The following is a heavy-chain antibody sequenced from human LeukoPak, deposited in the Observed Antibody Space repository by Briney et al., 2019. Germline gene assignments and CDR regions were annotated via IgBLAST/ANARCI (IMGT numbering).Heavy chain of an antibody. J-gene: IGHJ4*02. Sequence: GGSLRLSCAASGFTFTSYSMNWVRQAQGKGLECVSTISGGGGSTYYADSVKGRFTISRDNSKNTLYLQVNSLRAEDTAVYYCAKGGKWDVTPFDYWGQGTLVTVSS. D-gene: IGHD1-26*01. CDR3: AKGGKWDVTPFDY. V-gene: IGHV3-23*01. CDR1: GFTFTSYS. CDR2: ISGGGGST.